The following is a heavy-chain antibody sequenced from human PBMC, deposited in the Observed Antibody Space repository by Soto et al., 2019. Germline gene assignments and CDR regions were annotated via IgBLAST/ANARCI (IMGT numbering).Heavy chain of an antibody. CDR2: IRNKANSYST. D-gene: IGHD3-16*01. CDR1: GFTFSDHY. Sequence: EVQLVESGGGLVQPGGSLRLSCVGSGFTFSDHYMDWVRQAPGTGLECVARIRNKANSYSTQYAASVKGRFTISRDDSRNSLYLQMNSLRIEDTGVYYCADGGMGSDFWGQGTLVTVSS. CDR3: ADGGMGSDF. J-gene: IGHJ4*02. V-gene: IGHV3-72*01.